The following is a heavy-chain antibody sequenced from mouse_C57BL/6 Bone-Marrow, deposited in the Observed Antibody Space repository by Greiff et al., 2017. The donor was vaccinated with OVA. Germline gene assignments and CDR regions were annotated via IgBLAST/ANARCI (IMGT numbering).Heavy chain of an antibody. D-gene: IGHD1-1*01. J-gene: IGHJ1*03. CDR2: ISDGGGYT. Sequence: EVQGVESGGGLVKPGGSLKLSCAASGFTFSSYAMSWVRQTPEKSLEWVATISDGGGYTNYPDNVKGRATISRDNASNNLYLQLSRLKSEDAAVYYCARDCYDSSCWYFDVWGTGTTVTVSS. CDR1: GFTFSSYA. CDR3: ARDCYDSSCWYFDV. V-gene: IGHV5-4*01.